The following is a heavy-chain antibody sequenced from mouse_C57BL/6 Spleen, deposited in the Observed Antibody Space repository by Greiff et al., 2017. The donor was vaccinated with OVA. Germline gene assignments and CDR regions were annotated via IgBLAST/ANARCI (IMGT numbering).Heavy chain of an antibody. CDR1: GYTFTGYW. CDR3: AMEGYDWYFDV. Sequence: VQLQQSGAELMKPGASVKLSCKATGYTFTGYWIEWVKQRPGHGLEWIGEILPGSGSTNYNQKFKGKATLTVDKSSSTAYMQRSSLTSEDSAVYYCAMEGYDWYFDVWGTGTTVTVSS. V-gene: IGHV1-9*01. D-gene: IGHD2-2*01. CDR2: ILPGSGST. J-gene: IGHJ1*03.